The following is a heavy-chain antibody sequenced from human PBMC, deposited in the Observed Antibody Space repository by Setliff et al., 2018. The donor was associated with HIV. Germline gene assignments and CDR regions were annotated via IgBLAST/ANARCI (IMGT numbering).Heavy chain of an antibody. CDR1: GVSINRTDHY. CDR3: ASESGYNYRGMDV. Sequence: SETLSLTCSVSGVSINRTDHYWGWIRQSPGKRLEWIGSVYYTGNTYYNPSLQSRLTISVDTSKNQFSLKLTSVTAADTAVYYCASESGYNYRGMDVWGQGTTSPSP. V-gene: IGHV4-39*01. J-gene: IGHJ6*02. CDR2: VYYTGNT. D-gene: IGHD5-12*01.